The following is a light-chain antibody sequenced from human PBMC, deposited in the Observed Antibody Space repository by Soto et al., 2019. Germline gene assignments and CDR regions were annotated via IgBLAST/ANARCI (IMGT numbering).Light chain of an antibody. CDR3: HHYNNFPPYT. J-gene: IGKJ2*01. V-gene: IGKV3D-15*01. Sequence: DIVMTQSPGTLSVSPGERATLSCRASQTISDDLAWYQHKPVQTPKLLIFDAPKRATGIPARFSGSGSGTEFTLTISSLQSDDSAVYYCHHYNNFPPYTFGQGTKLEIK. CDR1: QTISDD. CDR2: DAP.